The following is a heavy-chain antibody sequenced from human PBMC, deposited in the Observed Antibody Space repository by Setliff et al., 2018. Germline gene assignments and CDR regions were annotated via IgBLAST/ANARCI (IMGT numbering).Heavy chain of an antibody. J-gene: IGHJ4*02. Sequence: GGSLRLSCAASGLIFTSYSMNWVRQAPGKGLEWVSSISSSSYISYADSVKGRFTISRDNAKNSLYLQMNSLRAEDTAVYYCARVRYGDFLRYYFDYWGQGTLVTVSS. CDR2: ISSSSYI. D-gene: IGHD4-17*01. CDR3: ARVRYGDFLRYYFDY. CDR1: GLIFTSYS. V-gene: IGHV3-21*01.